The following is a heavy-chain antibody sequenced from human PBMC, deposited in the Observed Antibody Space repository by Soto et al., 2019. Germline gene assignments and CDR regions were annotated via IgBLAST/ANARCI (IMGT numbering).Heavy chain of an antibody. Sequence: TLSLTCSVSGGSVTNGRSSWNWIRQSPGKGLEWIAYIYHNGSTYYNPSLRSRVTISVDRSENQFSLKLSSVTAADTAVYYCVRESAASGPNWFDTWGPGTLVTVSS. V-gene: IGHV4-30-2*06. CDR2: IYHNGST. CDR1: GGSVTNGRSS. CDR3: VRESAASGPNWFDT. J-gene: IGHJ5*02. D-gene: IGHD6-13*01.